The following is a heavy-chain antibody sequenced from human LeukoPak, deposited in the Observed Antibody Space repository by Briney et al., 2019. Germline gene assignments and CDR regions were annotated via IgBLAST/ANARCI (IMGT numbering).Heavy chain of an antibody. CDR2: ISGSGGST. J-gene: IGHJ4*02. V-gene: IGHV3-23*01. Sequence: PGGPLRLSCAASVFTFSGYAMSWVRQAPGKGGEWVSAISGSGGSTYYADSVKGRFTIYRDNSKNTLYLQMNSLRAEDTAVYYCAKDLTTYFDYWGQGTLVTVSS. D-gene: IGHD4-11*01. CDR3: AKDLTTYFDY. CDR1: VFTFSGYA.